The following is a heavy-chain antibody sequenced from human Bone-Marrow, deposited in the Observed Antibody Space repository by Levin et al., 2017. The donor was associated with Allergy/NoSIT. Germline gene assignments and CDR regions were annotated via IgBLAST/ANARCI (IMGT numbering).Heavy chain of an antibody. J-gene: IGHJ4*02. Sequence: GSLKISCAASGFTFRNYAMSWVRQAPGRGLEWVSSISASGDNTYYADSVRGQFTISRDNSKNTLLLQLSSLRAEDTALYYCAKMSVRCSGGRCYSGDLDYWGQGTLVSVSS. D-gene: IGHD2-15*01. CDR2: ISASGDNT. CDR1: GFTFRNYA. V-gene: IGHV3-23*01. CDR3: AKMSVRCSGGRCYSGDLDY.